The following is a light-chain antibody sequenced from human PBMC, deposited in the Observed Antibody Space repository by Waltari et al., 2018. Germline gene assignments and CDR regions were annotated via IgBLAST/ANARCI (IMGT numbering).Light chain of an antibody. Sequence: EIVMTQSPVTLSVSPGGRATLSCTASQSLGSNLAWYQQKPGQAPRLLIYGPSSRATGIPARFSGSGSGTYFTLTISSLQSEDFAVYYCQQFHKWPPTFGQGTTVEV. CDR2: GPS. J-gene: IGKJ1*01. CDR3: QQFHKWPPT. V-gene: IGKV3-15*01. CDR1: QSLGSN.